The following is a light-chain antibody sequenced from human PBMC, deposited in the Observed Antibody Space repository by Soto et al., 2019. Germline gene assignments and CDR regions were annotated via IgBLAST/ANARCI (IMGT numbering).Light chain of an antibody. CDR1: QNIDSY. CDR3: QQNYRQTWT. Sequence: SPSSLSAPVGDRVTIYCRASQNIDSYLNWYQQRPGKAPKLLIHDASSLQSGAPSRFSGSGSGTDFALTISRLQPEDFATIYCQQNYRQTWTFGQGTKVEIK. J-gene: IGKJ1*01. CDR2: DAS. V-gene: IGKV1-39*01.